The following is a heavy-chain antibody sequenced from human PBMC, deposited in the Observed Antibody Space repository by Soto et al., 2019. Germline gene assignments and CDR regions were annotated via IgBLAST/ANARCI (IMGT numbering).Heavy chain of an antibody. CDR3: ARHPERIAQIGWFDP. CDR2: ISSSSSTI. D-gene: IGHD6-13*01. J-gene: IGHJ5*02. CDR1: GFTFSSYS. Sequence: AGGSLRLSCAASGFTFSSYSMNSVRQAPGKGLEWVSYISSSSSTIYYADSVKGRFTISRDNAKNSLYLQMNSLRAEDTAVYYCARHPERIAQIGWFDPWGQGTLVTVSS. V-gene: IGHV3-48*01.